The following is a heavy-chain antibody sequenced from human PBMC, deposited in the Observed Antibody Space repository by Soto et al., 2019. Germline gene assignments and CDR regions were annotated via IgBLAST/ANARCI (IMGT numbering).Heavy chain of an antibody. CDR1: GFIFRDYA. J-gene: IGHJ4*02. CDR3: GKERRGSGWSVCDF. D-gene: IGHD6-19*01. V-gene: IGHV3-23*01. CDR2: ISGRGDSA. Sequence: VQLLESGGGLVQPGGSLRLSCAASGFIFRDYAMNWVRQAPGKGLVWVSDISGRGDSARYADSVKGRFTISRDNSRDTLYLHMNSLRVDDTAVYYCGKERRGSGWSVCDFWGQGDLVTVSS.